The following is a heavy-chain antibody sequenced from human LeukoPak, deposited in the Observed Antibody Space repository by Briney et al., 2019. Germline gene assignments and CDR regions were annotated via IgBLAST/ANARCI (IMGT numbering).Heavy chain of an antibody. CDR1: GGTFSSCT. CDR3: ARERGCGGDCFGFDP. D-gene: IGHD2-21*01. CDR2: IIPILGIA. J-gene: IGHJ5*02. V-gene: IGHV1-69*04. Sequence: SVKVSCKASGGTFSSCTISWVRQAPGQGLEWMGRIIPILGIANYAQKFQGRVTITADKSTSTAYMELSSLRSEDTAVYYCARERGCGGDCFGFDPWGQGTLVTVSS.